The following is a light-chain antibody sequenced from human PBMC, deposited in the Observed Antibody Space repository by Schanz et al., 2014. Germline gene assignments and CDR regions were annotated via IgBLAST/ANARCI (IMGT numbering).Light chain of an antibody. CDR1: SSDVGGYKY. CDR2: EVS. CDR3: SSYTGSSTQV. V-gene: IGLV2-8*01. Sequence: QFALTQPPSASGSPGQSVTISCTGTSSDVGGYKYVSWYQQHPGKAPKLMIYEVSRRPSGVPDRFSGSKSGNTASLTVSGLQAEDEAHYYCSSYTGSSTQVFGGGTKLTVL. J-gene: IGLJ3*02.